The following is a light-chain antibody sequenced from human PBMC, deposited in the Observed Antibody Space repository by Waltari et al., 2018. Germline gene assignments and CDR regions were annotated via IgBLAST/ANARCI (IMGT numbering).Light chain of an antibody. CDR3: NSRDSSGYHVL. CDR2: GKD. Sequence: SSELTQDPAVSVALGQTVTITCQGASLGSYYANWYQQKPGQAPLLVVYGKDIGPSGIPDRFSGSSSGNTASLTITGAQAEDEADYYCNSRDSSGYHVLFGGGTKLTVL. J-gene: IGLJ2*01. V-gene: IGLV3-19*01. CDR1: SLGSYY.